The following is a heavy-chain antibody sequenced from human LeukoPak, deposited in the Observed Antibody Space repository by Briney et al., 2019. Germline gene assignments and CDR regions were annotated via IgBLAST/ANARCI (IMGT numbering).Heavy chain of an antibody. Sequence: PSETLSLTCAVYGGSFSGYYWSWIRQPPGKGLEWIGEINHSGSTNYNPSLKSRVTISVDTSKNQFSLKLSSVTAADTAVYYCARVLNYYGSGSYIQHWGQGTLVTVSS. J-gene: IGHJ1*01. CDR2: INHSGST. CDR3: ARVLNYYGSGSYIQH. CDR1: GGSFSGYY. D-gene: IGHD3-10*01. V-gene: IGHV4-34*01.